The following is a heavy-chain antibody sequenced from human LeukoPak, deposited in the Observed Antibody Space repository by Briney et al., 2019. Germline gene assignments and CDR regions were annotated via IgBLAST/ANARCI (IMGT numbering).Heavy chain of an antibody. CDR3: ANENYYGSSGYPDH. CDR1: GFTRSSYG. V-gene: IGHV3-30*18. D-gene: IGHD3-22*01. J-gene: IGHJ5*02. CDR2: ISNDGSNE. Sequence: GRSLRLSCAASGFTRSSYGMHWVRQAPGKGLEGVAVISNDGSNEYYAYSVKGRFTISRDNSKHTLYLPMNTLRDDDTAVYSCANENYYGSSGYPDHWGQGTLVTVSS.